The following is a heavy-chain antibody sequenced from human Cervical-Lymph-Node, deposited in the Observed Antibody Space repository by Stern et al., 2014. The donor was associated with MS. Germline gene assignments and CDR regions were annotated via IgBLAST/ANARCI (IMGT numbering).Heavy chain of an antibody. Sequence: QVQLGQSGAEVKKPGASVKVSCKASGYTFTSYGVSWVRQAPGQGLEWMGWTSAYNGNTNYAQKLQGRVTMPTDTSTSTAYMELRSLRSDDTAVYYCAREGAGYCSGGSCYSGEYFQHWGQGTLVTVSS. CDR1: GYTFTSYG. J-gene: IGHJ1*01. D-gene: IGHD2-15*01. V-gene: IGHV1-18*04. CDR3: AREGAGYCSGGSCYSGEYFQH. CDR2: TSAYNGNT.